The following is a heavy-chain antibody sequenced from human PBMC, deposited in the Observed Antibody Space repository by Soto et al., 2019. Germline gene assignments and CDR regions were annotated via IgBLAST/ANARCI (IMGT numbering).Heavy chain of an antibody. CDR1: GYTLTELS. D-gene: IGHD3-10*01. CDR3: ATYWGGFGEYNWFDP. J-gene: IGHJ5*02. Sequence: ASVKVSCKVSGYTLTELSMHWVRQAPGKGLEWMGGFDPEDGETIYAQKFQGRVTMTEDTSTDTAYMELSSLRSEDTAVYYCATYWGGFGEYNWFDPWGQGTLVTVSS. CDR2: FDPEDGET. V-gene: IGHV1-24*01.